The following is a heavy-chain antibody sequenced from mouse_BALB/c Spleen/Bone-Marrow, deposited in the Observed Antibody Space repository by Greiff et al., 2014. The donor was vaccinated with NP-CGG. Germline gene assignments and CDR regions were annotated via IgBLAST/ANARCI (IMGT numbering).Heavy chain of an antibody. CDR1: GFNIKDTY. J-gene: IGHJ3*01. D-gene: IGHD1-1*01. Sequence: VQLKESGAELVKPGASVKLSCTASGFNIKDTYMHWVKQRPEQGLEWIGRIDPANGNTKYDPKFQGKATITADTSSNTAYLQLSSLTSEDTAVYYRASYYYGSAWFAYWGQGTLVTVSA. CDR3: ASYYYGSAWFAY. CDR2: IDPANGNT. V-gene: IGHV14-3*02.